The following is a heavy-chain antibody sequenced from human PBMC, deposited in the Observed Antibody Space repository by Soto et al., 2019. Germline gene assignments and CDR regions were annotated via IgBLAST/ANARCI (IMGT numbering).Heavy chain of an antibody. Sequence: VQLQESGPGLVKPSGTLSLTCAVSGDSISNYNWWSWVRQPPGKGLEWIGEISPSANTHYNPSLQSRVTISVDESKNQFSLDLTSVTAADTTVYYCARGFEIRAFWGQGTLVSVSS. V-gene: IGHV4-4*02. CDR1: GDSISNYNW. CDR3: ARGFEIRAF. J-gene: IGHJ4*02. D-gene: IGHD3-10*01. CDR2: ISPSANT.